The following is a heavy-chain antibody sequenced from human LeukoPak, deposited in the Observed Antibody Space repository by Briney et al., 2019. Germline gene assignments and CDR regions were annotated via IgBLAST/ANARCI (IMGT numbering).Heavy chain of an antibody. Sequence: GGSLRLSCAASGFTFSGYGMHWVRQAPGKGLEWVAFIRYDGSNKYYADSVRGRFTISRDNSKNTLYLQMNSLRAEDTAVYYCAKDDGSWGGSGSYYKFNWFDPWGQGTLVTVSS. J-gene: IGHJ5*02. V-gene: IGHV3-30*02. CDR2: IRYDGSNK. D-gene: IGHD3-10*01. CDR3: AKDDGSWGGSGSYYKFNWFDP. CDR1: GFTFSGYG.